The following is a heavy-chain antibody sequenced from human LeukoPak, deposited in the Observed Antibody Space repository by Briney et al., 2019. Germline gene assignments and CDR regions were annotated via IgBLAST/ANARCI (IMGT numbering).Heavy chain of an antibody. V-gene: IGHV4-59*08. D-gene: IGHD5-12*01. J-gene: IGHJ4*02. Sequence: PSETLSLTCTVSGGSISSYYWSWIRQPPGKGLEWIGYIYYSGSTNYNPSLKSRVTISVDTSKNQFSLKLNSVTAADTAVYYCARYNPSGYDLDYWGQGSLVTVSS. CDR3: ARYNPSGYDLDY. CDR2: IYYSGST. CDR1: GGSISSYY.